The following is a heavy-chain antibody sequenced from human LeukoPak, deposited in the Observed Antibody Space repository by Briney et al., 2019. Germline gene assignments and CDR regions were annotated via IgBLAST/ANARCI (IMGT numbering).Heavy chain of an antibody. CDR1: GFTSSAYG. V-gene: IGHV3-33*01. CDR3: ARDWGEGFFSMAFDI. J-gene: IGHJ3*02. Sequence: PGGSLRLSCAASGFTSSAYGMHWVRPALGKGPEWVEVIWYDGSNKYYADSVKGRFTISRDNSKNTLYLQRTRLRADDTAVYYCARDWGEGFFSMAFDIWGQGTMVTVSS. CDR2: IWYDGSNK. D-gene: IGHD3-16*01.